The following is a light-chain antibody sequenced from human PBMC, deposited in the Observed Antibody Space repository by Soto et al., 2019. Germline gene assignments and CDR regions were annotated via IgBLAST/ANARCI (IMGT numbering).Light chain of an antibody. Sequence: EIVLTQSPGTLSLSPGERATLSCRASQSVSSYLARYQQKPGQTPRLLIYGASNRATGIPYRFGRRGSGPAFPLTISSLEPADFAVYYCQLYGHPPYTFGQGTELEIK. V-gene: IGKV3-20*01. J-gene: IGKJ2*01. CDR2: GAS. CDR1: QSVSSY. CDR3: QLYGHPPYT.